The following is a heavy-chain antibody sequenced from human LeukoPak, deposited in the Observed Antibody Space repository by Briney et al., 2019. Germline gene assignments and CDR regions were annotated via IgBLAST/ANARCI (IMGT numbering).Heavy chain of an antibody. CDR2: IYHSGST. J-gene: IGHJ5*02. V-gene: IGHV4-4*02. Sequence: PSETLSLTCAVSGGSISSSNWWSWVRQPPGKGLEWIGEIYHSGSTNYNPSLKSRVTISVDKSKNQFSLKLSSVTAADTAVYYCARAKFYYYYGSGRGFDPWGQGTLVTVSS. D-gene: IGHD3-10*01. CDR3: ARAKFYYYYGSGRGFDP. CDR1: GGSISSSNW.